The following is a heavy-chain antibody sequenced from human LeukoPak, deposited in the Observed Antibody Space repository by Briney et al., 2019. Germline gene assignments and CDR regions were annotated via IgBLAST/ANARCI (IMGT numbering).Heavy chain of an antibody. CDR2: VYPSVTT. D-gene: IGHD1-1*01. J-gene: IGHJ6*02. V-gene: IGHV4-4*07. CDR1: GGSIRSYF. CDR3: ARETKERGLDV. Sequence: PSETLSLTCTRSGGSIRSYFWRWIRQPAGKGLEWIGRVYPSVTTNYNPSLKSRVTLSVDTSKNHFSLNLSSVTAADTAVYYCARETKERGLDVWGQGTTVTVSS.